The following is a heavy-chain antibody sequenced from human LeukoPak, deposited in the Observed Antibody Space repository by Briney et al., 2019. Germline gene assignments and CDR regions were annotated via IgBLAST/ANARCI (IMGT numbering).Heavy chain of an antibody. Sequence: GGSLRLSCAASGFTVSSNYMSWARQAQGRGLEWVSVFFRGGDTYYGDSVKGRFTISRDNSKNTLYLQMNSLRAEDTAVYYCARGVPYDSWSGPHYSDYWGQGTLVTVSS. D-gene: IGHD3-3*01. CDR2: FFRGGDT. CDR3: ARGVPYDSWSGPHYSDY. J-gene: IGHJ4*02. V-gene: IGHV3-53*01. CDR1: GFTVSSNY.